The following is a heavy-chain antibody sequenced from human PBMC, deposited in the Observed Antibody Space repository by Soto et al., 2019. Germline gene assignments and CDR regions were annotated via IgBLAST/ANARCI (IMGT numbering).Heavy chain of an antibody. D-gene: IGHD3-9*01. CDR2: HDPESVEM. Sequence: QLHLLQSGAEVRKPGASVRLSCNISGYSLTELSIHWVRQAPGEGLEWMGGHDPESVEMIYAQKFQGRVIMTEDTSTDTAYMDLSSLRYDDTAVYYCTTDIVTIFGVIYFDSWGQGSPVTVSS. V-gene: IGHV1-24*01. CDR1: GYSLTELS. CDR3: TTDIVTIFGVIYFDS. J-gene: IGHJ4*02.